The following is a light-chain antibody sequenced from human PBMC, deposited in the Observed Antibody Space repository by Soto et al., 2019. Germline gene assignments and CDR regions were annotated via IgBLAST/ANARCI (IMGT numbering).Light chain of an antibody. V-gene: IGKV3-15*01. CDR3: QQYGDRPRT. J-gene: IGKJ1*01. Sequence: EVVLTQSPATLSVSPGERATLSCRASQDIGSAVAWYHQRSGQAPRLLIFDASIRVPTTPARFSGSVSGTEFTLTISSLESEDFAVYFCQQYGDRPRTFXQGTKLDIK. CDR2: DAS. CDR1: QDIGSA.